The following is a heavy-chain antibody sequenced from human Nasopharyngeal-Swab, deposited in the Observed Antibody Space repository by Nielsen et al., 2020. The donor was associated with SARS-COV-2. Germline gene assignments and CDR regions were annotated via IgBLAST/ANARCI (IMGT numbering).Heavy chain of an antibody. Sequence: GGSLRLSCAASGFTFSSYAMRWVRQAPGKGLEWVAVISYDGSNKYYADPVKGRFTISRDNSKNTLYLQMNSLRAEDTAVYYCARSWGGGYSFSFDYWGQGTLVTVSS. J-gene: IGHJ4*02. CDR1: GFTFSSYA. CDR3: ARSWGGGYSFSFDY. V-gene: IGHV3-30-3*01. CDR2: ISYDGSNK. D-gene: IGHD2-15*01.